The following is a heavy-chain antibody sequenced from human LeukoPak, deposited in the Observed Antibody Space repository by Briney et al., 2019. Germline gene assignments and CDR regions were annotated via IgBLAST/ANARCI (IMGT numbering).Heavy chain of an antibody. CDR3: AKDPGASVSGFHMDV. J-gene: IGHJ6*03. CDR2: IWSDGNNR. D-gene: IGHD2-8*02. Sequence: GGSLRLSGAASGFTFRNYGMHWVRQATGKGLEWVSFIWSDGNNRFYADSVKGRFTISRDNSKNMLYLQMDTLRAEDTALYYCAKDPGASVSGFHMDVWGKGTTVIVSS. CDR1: GFTFRNYG. V-gene: IGHV3-30*02.